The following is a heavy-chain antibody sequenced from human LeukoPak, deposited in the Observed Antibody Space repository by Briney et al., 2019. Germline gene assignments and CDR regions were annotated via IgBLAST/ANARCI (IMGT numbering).Heavy chain of an antibody. CDR2: ISGGGGTT. J-gene: IGHJ3*01. D-gene: IGHD3-22*01. Sequence: GGSLRLSCAASGFTFRNYAMSWVRQAPGKGLEWVSVISGGGGTTYYADSVKGRFTISRDSSKNSLYLQMTSLRAEDTAVYYCATRPGDISEWYTAFDFWGPGTMVTVSS. V-gene: IGHV3-23*01. CDR1: GFTFRNYA. CDR3: ATRPGDISEWYTAFDF.